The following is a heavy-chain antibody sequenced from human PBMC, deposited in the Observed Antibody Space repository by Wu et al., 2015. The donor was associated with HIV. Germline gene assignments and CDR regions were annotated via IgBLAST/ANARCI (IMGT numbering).Heavy chain of an antibody. J-gene: IGHJ3*02. V-gene: IGHV1-69*01. CDR3: ARSFSGSSSWYRRPLNAFDI. CDR2: IIPLFDIA. CDR1: GYTFATFD. D-gene: IGHD6-13*01. Sequence: QVQLVQSGAEVKKPGASVKVSCKASGYTFATFDLHWVRQAPGQGLEWMGWIIPLFDIAQYEQKFRDRVTITTDESTSTTYLELSSLRSEDTAMYYCARSFSGSSSWYRRPLNAFDIWGQGTMVTVS.